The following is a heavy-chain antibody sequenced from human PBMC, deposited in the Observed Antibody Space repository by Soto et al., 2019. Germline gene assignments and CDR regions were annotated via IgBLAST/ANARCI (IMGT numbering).Heavy chain of an antibody. CDR1: GYTFTSYG. Sequence: QVQLVQSGAEVKKPGASVKVSCKASGYTFTSYGISRVRQAPGQGLEWMGWISAYNGNTNYAQKLQGRVTMTTDTSTSTAYMELRSLRSDDTAVYYCARDLVQYYYGSGRGTNWFDPWGQGTLVTVSS. CDR3: ARDLVQYYYGSGRGTNWFDP. CDR2: ISAYNGNT. V-gene: IGHV1-18*01. J-gene: IGHJ5*02. D-gene: IGHD3-10*01.